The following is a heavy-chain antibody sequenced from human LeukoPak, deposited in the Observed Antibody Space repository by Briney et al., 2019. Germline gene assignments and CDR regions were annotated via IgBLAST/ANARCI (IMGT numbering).Heavy chain of an antibody. CDR1: GYTFTSYG. CDR2: ISAYNGNT. Sequence: ASVKVSCKASGYTFTSYGISWVRQAPGQGLEWMGWISAYNGNTNYAQKLQGRVTMTRNTSISTAYMELSSLRSEDTAVYYCARGRSPTRIAVAGSFGYWGQGTLVTVSS. CDR3: ARGRSPTRIAVAGSFGY. V-gene: IGHV1-18*01. D-gene: IGHD6-19*01. J-gene: IGHJ4*02.